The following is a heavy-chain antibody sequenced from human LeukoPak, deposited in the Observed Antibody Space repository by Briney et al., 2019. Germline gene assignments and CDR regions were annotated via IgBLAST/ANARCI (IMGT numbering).Heavy chain of an antibody. CDR1: GFTFSRYG. Sequence: GGSLRLSCAVSGFTFSRYGLHWVRQAPGKGLEWAAFIRDDGSTRYYADSVKGRFTVSRDNPKNTLYLQMDSLRTEDTAVYYCAKVPHSWGLFDSWGQGTLVTVSS. V-gene: IGHV3-30*02. CDR2: IRDDGSTR. D-gene: IGHD3-16*01. CDR3: AKVPHSWGLFDS. J-gene: IGHJ4*02.